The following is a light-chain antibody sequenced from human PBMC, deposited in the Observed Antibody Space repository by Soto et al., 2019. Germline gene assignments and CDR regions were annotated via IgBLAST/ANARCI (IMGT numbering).Light chain of an antibody. CDR2: HNN. CDR3: QSYDIGLSAWV. J-gene: IGLJ3*02. V-gene: IGLV1-40*01. Sequence: QSVLTQPPSVSGAPGQTVTISCTGSTSNIGAGYAVHWYQQFPGTAPKLLIYHNNNRPSGVPDRFSGSKSGTSASLAITGLQAEDEADYSCQSYDIGLSAWVFGGGTKLTV. CDR1: TSNIGAGYA.